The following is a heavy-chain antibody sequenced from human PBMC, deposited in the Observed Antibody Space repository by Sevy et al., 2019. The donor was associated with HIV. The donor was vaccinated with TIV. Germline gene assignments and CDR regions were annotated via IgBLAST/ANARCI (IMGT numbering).Heavy chain of an antibody. CDR2: ISWDGGST. D-gene: IGHD6-13*01. CDR1: GFTFDDYA. Sequence: GGSLRLSCAASGFTFDDYAMHWVRQAPGKGLEWVSLISWDGGSTYYADSVKGRFTISRDNSKNSLYLQMNSLRAEDTALYYCAKVKVPAYSSSWYYFDYWGQGTLVTVSS. V-gene: IGHV3-43D*03. J-gene: IGHJ4*02. CDR3: AKVKVPAYSSSWYYFDY.